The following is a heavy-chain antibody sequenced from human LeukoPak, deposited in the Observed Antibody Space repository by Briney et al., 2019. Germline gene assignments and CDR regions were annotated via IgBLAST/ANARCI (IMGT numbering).Heavy chain of an antibody. Sequence: PSQTLSLTCTVSGGSISSGDYYWSWIRQPPGKGLEWIGYIYYSGSTYYNPSLKSRVTISVDTSKNQFSLKLSSVTAADTAVYYCARVLYYYDSSTGPDFDYWGQGTLVTVSS. CDR2: IYYSGST. D-gene: IGHD3-22*01. V-gene: IGHV4-30-4*01. J-gene: IGHJ4*02. CDR3: ARVLYYYDSSTGPDFDY. CDR1: GGSISSGDYY.